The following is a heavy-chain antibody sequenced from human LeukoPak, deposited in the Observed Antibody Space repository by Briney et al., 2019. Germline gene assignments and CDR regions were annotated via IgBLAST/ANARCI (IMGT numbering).Heavy chain of an antibody. CDR3: AREAKALPYYFDY. J-gene: IGHJ4*02. V-gene: IGHV4-30-4*01. CDR2: IYYSGST. Sequence: SQTLFLTCTVSGGSISSGDYYWSWIRQPPGKGLEWIGYIYYSGSTYYNPSLKSRVTISVDTSKNQFSLKLSSVTAADTAVYYCAREAKALPYYFDYWGQGTLVTVSS. CDR1: GGSISSGDYY.